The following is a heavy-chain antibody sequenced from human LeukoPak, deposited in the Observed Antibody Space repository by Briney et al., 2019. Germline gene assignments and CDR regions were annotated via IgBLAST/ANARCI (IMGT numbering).Heavy chain of an antibody. J-gene: IGHJ4*02. CDR2: INHSGST. CDR1: GGSFSGYY. CDR3: ARLADSGYDILDY. Sequence: PSETLSLTCAVYGGSFSGYYWSWIRQPPGKGLEWIGEINHSGSTNYNPSLKSRVTISVDTSKNQFSLKLSSVTAADTAVYYCARLADSGYDILDYWGQGTLVTVSS. D-gene: IGHD5-12*01. V-gene: IGHV4-34*01.